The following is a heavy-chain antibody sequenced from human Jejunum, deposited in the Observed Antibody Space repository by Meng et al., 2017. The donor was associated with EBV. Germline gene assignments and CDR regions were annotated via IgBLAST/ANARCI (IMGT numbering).Heavy chain of an antibody. D-gene: IGHD1-14*01. CDR3: ARASSERLLDY. V-gene: IGHV4-4*02. Sequence: HVQVQESGPGLVKPSGTLSLTCAVSTDFISSYEWWSWVRQPPGKGLEWLGEINQVGSTYYNPSLKSRVTISIDTSKRQFSLRLNSMTAADTAVYYCARASSERLLDYWGQGTLVTVSS. J-gene: IGHJ4*02. CDR1: TDFISSYEW. CDR2: INQVGST.